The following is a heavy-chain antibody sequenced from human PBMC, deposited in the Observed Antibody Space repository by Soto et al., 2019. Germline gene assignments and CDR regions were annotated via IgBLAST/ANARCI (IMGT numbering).Heavy chain of an antibody. D-gene: IGHD6-6*01. J-gene: IGHJ4*02. V-gene: IGHV1-69*02. CDR2: IIPILGIA. CDR1: GGTFSSYT. Sequence: SVKVSCKASGGTFSSYTISWVRQAPGQGLEWMGRIIPILGIANYAQKFQGRVTITADKSTSTAYMELSSLRSEDTAVYYCASEDSSSSGYFDYWGQGTLVTVS. CDR3: ASEDSSSSGYFDY.